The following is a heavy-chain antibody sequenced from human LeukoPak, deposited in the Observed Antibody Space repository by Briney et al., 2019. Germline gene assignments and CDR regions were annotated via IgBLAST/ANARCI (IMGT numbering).Heavy chain of an antibody. D-gene: IGHD3-16*01. CDR2: ISSSSTI. CDR3: ARSYITFRAMDV. V-gene: IGHV3-48*01. J-gene: IGHJ6*04. Sequence: GGSLRLSCAASGFTFSSYSMNWVRQAPGKGLEWVSYISSSSTIYYADSVKGRFTISRDNAKNSLYLQMNSLGAEDTAVYYCARSYITFRAMDVWGKGTTVTVSS. CDR1: GFTFSSYS.